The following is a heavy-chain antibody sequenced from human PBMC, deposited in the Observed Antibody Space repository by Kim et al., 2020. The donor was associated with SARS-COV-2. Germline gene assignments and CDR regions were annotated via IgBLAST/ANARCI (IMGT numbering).Heavy chain of an antibody. Sequence: SETLSLTCTVSGGSISSSSYYWGWIRQPPGKGLEWIGSIYYSGSTYYNPSLKSRVTISVDTSKNQFSLKLSSVTAADTAVYYCARLQLPRLTILGVVEKGNWLDPWGQGTLVTVSS. D-gene: IGHD3-3*01. CDR3: ARLQLPRLTILGVVEKGNWLDP. CDR2: IYYSGST. CDR1: GGSISSSSYY. V-gene: IGHV4-39*01. J-gene: IGHJ5*02.